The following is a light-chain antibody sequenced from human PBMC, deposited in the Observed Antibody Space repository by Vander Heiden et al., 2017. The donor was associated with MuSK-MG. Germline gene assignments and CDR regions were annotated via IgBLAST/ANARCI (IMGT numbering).Light chain of an antibody. J-gene: IGKJ3*01. CDR2: GAS. CDR3: QQDYSTNL. CDR1: QGISNS. V-gene: IGKV1-NL1*01. Sequence: DIQMTQSPSSLSASVGDRVTITCRASQGISNSLAWYQQKPGKAPKLLLYGASTLESGVPYRFSGSGSGTDYTLTSSSLQPEDFATYYWQQDYSTNLFGHGTKVDIK.